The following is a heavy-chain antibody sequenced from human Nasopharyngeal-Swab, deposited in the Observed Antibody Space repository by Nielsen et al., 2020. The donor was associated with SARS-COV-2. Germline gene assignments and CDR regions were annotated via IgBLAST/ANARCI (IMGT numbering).Heavy chain of an antibody. J-gene: IGHJ6*02. CDR1: GFTFSSYG. Sequence: GESLKISCAASGFTFSSYGMHWVRQAPGKGLEWVAVISYDGSNKYYADSVKGRFTISRDNSKNTLYLQMNSLRAEDTAVYYCAKALANFDWLLLFEGVGGMDVWGQGTTVTVSS. CDR2: ISYDGSNK. V-gene: IGHV3-30*18. D-gene: IGHD3-9*01. CDR3: AKALANFDWLLLFEGVGGMDV.